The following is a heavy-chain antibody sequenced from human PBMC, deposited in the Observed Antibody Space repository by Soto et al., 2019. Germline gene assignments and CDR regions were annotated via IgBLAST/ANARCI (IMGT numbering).Heavy chain of an antibody. Sequence: SETLSLTCTVSGGSISSGGGSITSGAYYWTWIRQHPGKGLEWIGFILYSGSTYYNPSLRSRVTMSVDSSKNQFSLKLTSVTAADTAVYYCARASPSCSSTGCYTIVGGDSYGMDVWGQGTTVTVSS. V-gene: IGHV4-31*03. CDR3: ARASPSCSSTGCYTIVGGDSYGMDV. CDR1: GGSISSGGGSITSGAYY. D-gene: IGHD2-2*02. J-gene: IGHJ6*02. CDR2: ILYSGST.